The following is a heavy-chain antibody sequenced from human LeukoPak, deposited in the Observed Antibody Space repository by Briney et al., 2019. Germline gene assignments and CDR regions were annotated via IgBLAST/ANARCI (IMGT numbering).Heavy chain of an antibody. CDR3: AKVGTGTSHYYYYMDV. V-gene: IGHV3-23*01. J-gene: IGHJ6*03. CDR2: ISGSGGST. CDR1: GFTFSSYA. Sequence: GGSLRLSCAASGFTFSSYAMSWVRQAPGKGLERVSAISGSGGSTYYADSVKGRFTISRDNSKNTLYLQMNSLRAEDTAVYYCAKVGTGTSHYYYYMDVWGKGTTVTVSS. D-gene: IGHD1-1*01.